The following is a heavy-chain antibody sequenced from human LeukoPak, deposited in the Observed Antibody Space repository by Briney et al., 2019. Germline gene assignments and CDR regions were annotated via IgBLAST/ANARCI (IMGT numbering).Heavy chain of an antibody. CDR1: GFTFSSYS. V-gene: IGHV3-21*01. J-gene: IGHJ4*02. D-gene: IGHD3-22*01. CDR3: ARGLSSYYNFDY. CDR2: ISSSTSYI. Sequence: GGSLRLSCAAPGFTFSSYSMNWVRQAPGKGLEWVSSISSSTSYIYYADSVRGRFTISRDNAKNSLYLQMNSLRDEDTAVYYCARGLSSYYNFDYWGRGTLVTVSS.